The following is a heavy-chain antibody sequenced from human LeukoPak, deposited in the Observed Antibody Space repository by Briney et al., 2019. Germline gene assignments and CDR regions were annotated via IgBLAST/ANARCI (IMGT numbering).Heavy chain of an antibody. Sequence: PGGSLRLSCAASGITLSSYAMSWVRQAPGKGLEWVPAISGSGGSTYYADSVKGRFTISRDNSKNTLYLQMNSLRAEDTAVYYCAKVGVVVAATLYFDYWGHGTLVTVSS. J-gene: IGHJ4*01. CDR2: ISGSGGST. CDR1: GITLSSYA. D-gene: IGHD2-15*01. V-gene: IGHV3-23*01. CDR3: AKVGVVVAATLYFDY.